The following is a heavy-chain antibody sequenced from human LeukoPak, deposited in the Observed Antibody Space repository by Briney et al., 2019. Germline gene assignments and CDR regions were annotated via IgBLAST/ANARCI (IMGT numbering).Heavy chain of an antibody. D-gene: IGHD3-22*01. Sequence: KPSETLSLTCAVYGGSFGGYYWSWIRQPPGKGLEWIGEINHSGSTNYNPSPKSRVTISVDTSKNQCSLNLTSVTAADTAVYHCAYSSSYYQFDYWGQGTLVTVSS. CDR2: INHSGST. CDR1: GGSFGGYY. J-gene: IGHJ4*02. V-gene: IGHV4-34*01. CDR3: AYSSSYYQFDY.